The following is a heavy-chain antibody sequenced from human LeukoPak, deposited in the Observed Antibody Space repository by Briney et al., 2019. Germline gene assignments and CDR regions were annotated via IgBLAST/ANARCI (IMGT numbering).Heavy chain of an antibody. CDR3: ARGPDSSNWYEPVDY. CDR2: IYSGGST. J-gene: IGHJ4*02. D-gene: IGHD6-13*01. CDR1: GFSLSSYS. Sequence: PGRSLRLSCAASGFSLSSYSMSWVRQAPGKGLEWVSVIYSGGSTYHADSVKGRFTISRDNSKNTVYLQMNSLRAEDTAVYYCARGPDSSNWYEPVDYWGQGTLVTVSS. V-gene: IGHV3-66*01.